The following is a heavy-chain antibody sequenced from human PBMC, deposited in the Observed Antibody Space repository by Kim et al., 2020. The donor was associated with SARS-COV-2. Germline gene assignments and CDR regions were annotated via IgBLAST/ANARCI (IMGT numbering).Heavy chain of an antibody. V-gene: IGHV3-33*01. D-gene: IGHD2-21*01. CDR1: GLTFSSYG. Sequence: GGSLRLSCAASGLTFSSYGMHWVRQAPGKGLEWVAVIWYDGSNKYYADSVKGRFTISRDNSKNTLYLQMNSLRAEDTAVYYCASGGEDAFDIWGQGTMVTVSS. CDR2: IWYDGSNK. J-gene: IGHJ3*02. CDR3: ASGGEDAFDI.